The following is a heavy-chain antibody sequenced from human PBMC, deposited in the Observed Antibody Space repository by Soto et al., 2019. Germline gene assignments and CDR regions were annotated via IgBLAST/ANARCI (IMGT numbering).Heavy chain of an antibody. CDR1: GDFISGSY. CDR2: VHGSGGT. J-gene: IGHJ4*02. V-gene: IGHV4-59*08. Sequence: QVQLQESGPGLVKPSETLSLTCTVSGDFISGSYWSWIRQPPGMGLEWIGYVHGSGGTNYTPSLHSRVTMSVSTSKNDFSLNLNSVTAAATAFSFCAIHGRGGSGWYDYWFQGTLVTVAS. CDR3: AIHGRGGSGWYDY. D-gene: IGHD6-19*01.